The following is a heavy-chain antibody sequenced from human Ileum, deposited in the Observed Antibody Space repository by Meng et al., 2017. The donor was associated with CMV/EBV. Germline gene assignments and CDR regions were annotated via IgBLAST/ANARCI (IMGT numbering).Heavy chain of an antibody. Sequence: IRSGGHYWSWIRQHPGKGLEWIGYIYYSGSTYSNLSLKSRVTISVDTSKNQFSLKLSSVAAADTAIYYCARVVILQYSSSNQRFDPWGQGTLVTVSS. D-gene: IGHD6-6*01. J-gene: IGHJ5*02. V-gene: IGHV4-31*02. CDR3: ARVVILQYSSSNQRFDP. CDR2: IYYSGST. CDR1: IRSGGHY.